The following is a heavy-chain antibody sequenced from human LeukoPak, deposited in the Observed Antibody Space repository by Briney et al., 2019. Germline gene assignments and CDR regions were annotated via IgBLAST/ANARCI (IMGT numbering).Heavy chain of an antibody. CDR1: GYTFTSYA. D-gene: IGHD3-3*01. V-gene: IGHV1-69*13. Sequence: ASVKVSCKASGYTFTSYAISWVRQAPGQGLEWMGGIIPIFGTANYAQKFQGRVTITADESTSTAYMELSSLRSEDTAVYYCAIHITIFGVVTTMPEQPRNRENDYWGQGTLVTVSS. CDR2: IIPIFGTA. J-gene: IGHJ4*02. CDR3: AIHITIFGVVTTMPEQPRNRENDY.